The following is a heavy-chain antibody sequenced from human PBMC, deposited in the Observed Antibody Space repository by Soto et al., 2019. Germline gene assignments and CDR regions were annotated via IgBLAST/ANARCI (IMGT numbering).Heavy chain of an antibody. CDR2: ISWNSGSI. J-gene: IGHJ6*02. CDR3: AKVGSSGWYDYYGMDV. Sequence: GGSLRLSCAASGFTFDDYAMHWVRQAPGKGLEWVSGISWNSGSIGYADSVKGRFTISRDNAKNSLYLQMNSLRAEDTALYYCAKVGSSGWYDYYGMDVWGQGTTVTVSS. CDR1: GFTFDDYA. D-gene: IGHD6-19*01. V-gene: IGHV3-9*01.